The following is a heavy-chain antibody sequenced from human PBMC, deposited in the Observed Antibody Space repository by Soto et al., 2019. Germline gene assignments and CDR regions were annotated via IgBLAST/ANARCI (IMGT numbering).Heavy chain of an antibody. CDR3: ARPAATVIFYSGMDV. CDR2: ISFDGSNE. CDR1: GFTFSDYA. J-gene: IGHJ6*02. D-gene: IGHD4-17*01. Sequence: LRLSCGASGFTFSDYAMYWVRQAPCKGLEWVAIISFDGSNEHYADSVQGRFTISRDNSENTLYLQMNSLRADDTAVYYCARPAATVIFYSGMDVWGQGTTLTVSS. V-gene: IGHV3-30-3*01.